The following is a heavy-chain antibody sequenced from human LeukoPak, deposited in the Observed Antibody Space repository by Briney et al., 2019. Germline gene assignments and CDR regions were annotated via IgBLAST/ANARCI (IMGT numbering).Heavy chain of an antibody. CDR1: GFTFDDYT. J-gene: IGHJ4*02. CDR3: AKQNTGTGDVDY. CDR2: ISWEGGDI. V-gene: IGHV3-43*01. Sequence: GGSLRLSCAASGFTFDDYTMHWVRQAPGKGLKWVSIISWEGGDIYYADSVKGRFTISRDNSKNFLYLQMNSLRIEDTALYYCAKQNTGTGDVDYWGRGTLVTVSS. D-gene: IGHD1-14*01.